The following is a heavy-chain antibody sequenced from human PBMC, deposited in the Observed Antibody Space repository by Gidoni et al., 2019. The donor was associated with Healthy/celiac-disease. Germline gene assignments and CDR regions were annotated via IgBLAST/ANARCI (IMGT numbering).Heavy chain of an antibody. J-gene: IGHJ6*02. V-gene: IGHV4-34*01. CDR1: GGAFSGYD. Sequence: QVQLQQCGAGLFKLSETPSLTCAVHGGAFSGYDWRWIRQPPGKGLEWNGEIKHSGSTNYNPFLKSRVTISVDTSKNQNSLKLSSMTAADTAVDYCARDWGFGDLTGGMDVWGQGTTVTVSS. CDR2: IKHSGST. D-gene: IGHD3-10*01. CDR3: ARDWGFGDLTGGMDV.